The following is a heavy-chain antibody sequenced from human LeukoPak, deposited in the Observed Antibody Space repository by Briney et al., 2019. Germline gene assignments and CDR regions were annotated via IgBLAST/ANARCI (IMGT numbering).Heavy chain of an antibody. CDR3: AYYDSSGYGFDY. Sequence: GASVKVSCKASGGTFSGYAISWVRQAPGQGLEWMGRIIPIFGIANYAQKFQGRVTITADKSTSTAYMELSSLRSEDTAVYYCAYYDSSGYGFDYWGQGTLITVSS. V-gene: IGHV1-69*04. J-gene: IGHJ4*02. CDR2: IIPIFGIA. D-gene: IGHD3-22*01. CDR1: GGTFSGYA.